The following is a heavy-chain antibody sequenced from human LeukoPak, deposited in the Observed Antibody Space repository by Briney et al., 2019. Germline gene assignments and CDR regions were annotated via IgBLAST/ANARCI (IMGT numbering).Heavy chain of an antibody. CDR3: ARTSCSSTSCYWGDWFDP. CDR1: GGSISSYY. Sequence: SETLSLTCTVSGGSISSYYWSWIRQPPGKGLEWIGYTYYSGSTNYNPSLKSRVTISVDTSKNQFSLKLSSVTAADTAVYYCARTSCSSTSCYWGDWFDPWGQGTLVTVSS. CDR2: TYYSGST. V-gene: IGHV4-59*01. J-gene: IGHJ5*02. D-gene: IGHD2-2*01.